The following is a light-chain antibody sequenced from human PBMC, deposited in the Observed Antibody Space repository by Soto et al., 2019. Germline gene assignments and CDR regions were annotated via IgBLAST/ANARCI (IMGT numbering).Light chain of an antibody. CDR3: SSYSGSSTLVV. V-gene: IGLV2-14*03. CDR1: SSDVGGYNF. J-gene: IGLJ2*01. Sequence: QSVLTQPASVSGSPGQSIAISCTGTSSDVGGYNFVSWYQQHPGKAPKLVIYDVSIRPSGVSDRFSGSKSGNTASLTISGLQAEDEADYYCSSYSGSSTLVVFGGGTKLTVL. CDR2: DVS.